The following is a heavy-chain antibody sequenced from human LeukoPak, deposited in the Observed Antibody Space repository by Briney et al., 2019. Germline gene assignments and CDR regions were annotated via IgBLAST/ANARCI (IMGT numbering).Heavy chain of an antibody. Sequence: PGGSLRLSCAASGFTFSNYAMSWVRQAPGKGLGWVSGISGSGGSTYYADSVKGRFTISRDNSRNTLYLQLNSLRVEDTAVYYCAKFVSPSNPDYFDFWGQGTLVTVSS. J-gene: IGHJ4*02. CDR3: AKFVSPSNPDYFDF. V-gene: IGHV3-23*01. CDR1: GFTFSNYA. D-gene: IGHD2-21*01. CDR2: ISGSGGST.